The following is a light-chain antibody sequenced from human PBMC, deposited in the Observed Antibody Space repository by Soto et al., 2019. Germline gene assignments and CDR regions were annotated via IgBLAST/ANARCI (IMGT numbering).Light chain of an antibody. CDR2: LGS. Sequence: DIVMTQSPLSLPVTPGEPASISCRSSQSLLHSNGNHYLDWYLQKPGQSPQLLIYLGSSRASGVPERFSGSGSATDLTLKISRVEAEDVGVDYCMQVLQNPGRFGQAT. CDR1: QSLLHSNGNHY. J-gene: IGKJ1*01. CDR3: MQVLQNPGR. V-gene: IGKV2-28*01.